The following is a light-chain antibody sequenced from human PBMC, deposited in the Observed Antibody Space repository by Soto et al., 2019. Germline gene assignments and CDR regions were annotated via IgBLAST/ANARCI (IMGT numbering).Light chain of an antibody. J-gene: IGKJ1*01. CDR1: QSVTSSY. V-gene: IGKV3-20*01. CDR3: QQHCFSPRT. Sequence: EIVLTQSPDTLSLSPGERATLSCRASQSVTSSYLAWYQHKPGQAPRLLIYGASLRATGIPDRFSGSASGTDFSLTISRLEPEDFSVYYCQQHCFSPRTFGPGTSVEIK. CDR2: GAS.